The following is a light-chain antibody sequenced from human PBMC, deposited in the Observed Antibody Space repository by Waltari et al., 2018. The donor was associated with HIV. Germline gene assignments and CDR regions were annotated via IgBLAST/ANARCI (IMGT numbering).Light chain of an antibody. CDR3: QAWDSSTRV. CDR1: KLGDKY. V-gene: IGLV3-1*01. J-gene: IGLJ2*01. Sequence: ELTQPPSVSVSPGQTASITCSGDKLGDKYACWYQQKPGQSPVLVIYQDSKRPSGIPERFSGSNSGNTATLTISGTQAMDEADYYCQAWDSSTRVFGGGTKLTVL. CDR2: QDS.